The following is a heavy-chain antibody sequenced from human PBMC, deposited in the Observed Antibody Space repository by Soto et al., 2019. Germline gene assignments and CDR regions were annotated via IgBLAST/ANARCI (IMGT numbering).Heavy chain of an antibody. V-gene: IGHV3-30*18. J-gene: IGHJ6*02. D-gene: IGHD3-22*01. Sequence: VQLVESGGGVVQPGRSPRLSCAASGFTFSNYGMHWVRQAPGKGLEWVAVISYDGSNKYYADSVKGRFTVSRDNSKNTLYLQMNSLRAEDTAVYYCAKKDSDYYDNSGYSDCMDVWGQGTTVTVSS. CDR2: ISYDGSNK. CDR3: AKKDSDYYDNSGYSDCMDV. CDR1: GFTFSNYG.